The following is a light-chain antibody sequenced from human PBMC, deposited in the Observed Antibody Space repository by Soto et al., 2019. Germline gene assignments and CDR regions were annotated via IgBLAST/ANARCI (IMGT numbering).Light chain of an antibody. CDR3: QHYNNYWWT. CDR1: QSISGR. CDR2: DAS. V-gene: IGKV1-5*01. J-gene: IGKJ1*01. Sequence: DIQMTQSPSTLSASVGDSVTITCRASQSISGRLAWYQQKPGKAPKLLIYDASSLEGWVPSRFSGSGSRTEFTITISGLQPDDFATYSGQHYNNYWWTFGQGTNVEI.